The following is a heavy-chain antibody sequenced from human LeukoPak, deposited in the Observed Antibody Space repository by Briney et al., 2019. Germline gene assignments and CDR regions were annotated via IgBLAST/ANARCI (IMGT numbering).Heavy chain of an antibody. D-gene: IGHD1-14*01. V-gene: IGHV4-39*01. CDR1: GGSISSSSYY. CDR3: ARITGVAEPY. J-gene: IGHJ4*02. Sequence: SETLSLTCTVSGGSISSSSYYWGWIRQPPGKGLEWIGSIYYSGSTYYNPSLKSRVTISVDTSKNQFSLKLSSVTAADTAVYYCARITGVAEPYWGQGTLVTVSS. CDR2: IYYSGST.